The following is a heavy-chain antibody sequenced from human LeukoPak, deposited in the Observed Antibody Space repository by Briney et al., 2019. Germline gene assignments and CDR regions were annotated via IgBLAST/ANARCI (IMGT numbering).Heavy chain of an antibody. CDR2: ASGFTF. V-gene: IGHV3-49*02. J-gene: IGHJ4*02. CDR3: ARANSFDSSGYYFDY. D-gene: IGHD3-22*01. Sequence: ASGFTFEYAASVKGRFTISRDDSKSIAYLQMYSLKTEDTAVYYCARANSFDSSGYYFDYWGQGTLVTVSS.